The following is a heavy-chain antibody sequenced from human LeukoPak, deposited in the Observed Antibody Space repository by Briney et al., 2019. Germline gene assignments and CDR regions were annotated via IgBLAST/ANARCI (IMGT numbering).Heavy chain of an antibody. CDR3: TREAVTANGYFDY. Sequence: AGGSLRPSCAASGFTFSNAWMTWVRQAPGKGLEWVGRIKSKTDGGTTDYAAPVKGRFTISRDDSKNTLYLQMNSLKTEDTAVYYCTREAVTANGYFDYWGQGTLVTVSS. D-gene: IGHD2-21*02. J-gene: IGHJ4*02. V-gene: IGHV3-15*01. CDR2: IKSKTDGGTT. CDR1: GFTFSNAW.